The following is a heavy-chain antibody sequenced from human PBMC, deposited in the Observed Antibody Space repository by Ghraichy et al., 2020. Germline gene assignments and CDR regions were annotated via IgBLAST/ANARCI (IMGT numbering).Heavy chain of an antibody. Sequence: GESLNISCAASGFTFSSYSMNWVRQAPGKGLEWVSSISSSSSYIYYADSVKGRFTISRDNAKNSLYLQMNSLRAEDTAVYYCARARTTYSSGWIDYWGQGTLVTVSS. CDR3: ARARTTYSSGWIDY. J-gene: IGHJ4*02. CDR2: ISSSSSYI. V-gene: IGHV3-21*01. D-gene: IGHD6-19*01. CDR1: GFTFSSYS.